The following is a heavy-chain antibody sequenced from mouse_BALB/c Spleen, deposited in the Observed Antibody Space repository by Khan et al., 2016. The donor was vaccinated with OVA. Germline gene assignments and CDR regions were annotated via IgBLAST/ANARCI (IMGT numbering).Heavy chain of an antibody. CDR1: GFNIKDTY. D-gene: IGHD2-1*01. V-gene: IGHV14-3*02. Sequence: EVQLVKSGAELVKPGASVKLSCTASGFNIKDTYMHWVKQRPEQGLEWIGRIDPANGNTKYDPKFQGKATITADTSSNTAYLQLSSLPSEDTAVYYWARNGNYLYAMDYWGQGTSGTVSS. CDR3: ARNGNYLYAMDY. J-gene: IGHJ4*01. CDR2: IDPANGNT.